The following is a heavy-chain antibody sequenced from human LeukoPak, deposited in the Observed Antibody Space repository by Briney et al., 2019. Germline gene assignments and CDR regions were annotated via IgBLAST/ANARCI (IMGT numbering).Heavy chain of an antibody. J-gene: IGHJ4*02. CDR3: ARGYSSSWNYLDY. Sequence: PSETLSLTCTVSGGSISNYYWSWIRQPPGKGLEWIAYIDDSGSTNYNPSLKSRVTISVDTSKNQLSLKLSSVTAADTAVYHCARGYSSSWNYLDYWGQGTLVTVSS. CDR1: GGSISNYY. D-gene: IGHD6-13*01. CDR2: IDDSGST. V-gene: IGHV4-59*01.